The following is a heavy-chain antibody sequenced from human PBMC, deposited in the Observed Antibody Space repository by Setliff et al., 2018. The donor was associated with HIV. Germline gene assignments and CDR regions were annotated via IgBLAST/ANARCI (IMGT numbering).Heavy chain of an antibody. Sequence: GGSLRLSCAASGFTFSDYYMSWIRQAPGKGLKWVSYISSSGSPRYYADSVKGRFTISRDNAKNSLYLQMNSLKAEDPAVYYCAVVTARYYFDYWGQGALVTVSS. CDR1: GFTFSDYY. CDR2: ISSSGSPR. CDR3: AVVTARYYFDY. J-gene: IGHJ4*02. V-gene: IGHV3-11*01. D-gene: IGHD2-21*02.